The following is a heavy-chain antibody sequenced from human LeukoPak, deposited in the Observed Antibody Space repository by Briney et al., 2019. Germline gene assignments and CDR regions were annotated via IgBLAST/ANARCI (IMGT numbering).Heavy chain of an antibody. CDR3: AKSHSVAQRRYFDY. J-gene: IGHJ4*02. CDR2: ISDSGGST. CDR1: GFTFSSFA. D-gene: IGHD2-15*01. V-gene: IGHV3-23*01. Sequence: GGSLRLSCAASGFTFSSFAMTWVRQAPGKGLEWVSTISDSGGSTYYADAVKGRFTISRDNSKDTLYAQMNSLRAEDAAVYYCAKSHSVAQRRYFDYWGQGTLVTVSS.